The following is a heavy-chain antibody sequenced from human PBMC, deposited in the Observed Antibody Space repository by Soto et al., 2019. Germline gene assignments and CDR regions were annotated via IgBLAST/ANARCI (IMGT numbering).Heavy chain of an antibody. CDR1: GVSLTTSGVD. Sequence: SGPTLVNPTQTLTLTCTLSGVSLTTSGVDVDWIRLPPGKALEWLAFIYWDDDKRFSPSLKSRLAITRDTSKHQVVMTMTHMAPVDTAIYYCAHRQRTVVVGAPFDLWGQGSQVTVSS. D-gene: IGHD2-15*01. V-gene: IGHV2-5*02. CDR2: IYWDDDK. J-gene: IGHJ4*02. CDR3: AHRQRTVVVGAPFDL.